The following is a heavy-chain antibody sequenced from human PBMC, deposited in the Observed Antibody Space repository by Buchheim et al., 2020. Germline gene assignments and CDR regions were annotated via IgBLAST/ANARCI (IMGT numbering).Heavy chain of an antibody. V-gene: IGHV3-23*01. Sequence: EVQLLESGGGLVQPGGSLRLSCAASGFTFSSYAMSWVRQAPGKGLEWVSAISGSGGSTYYADSVKGRFTISRDNSKNTLYLQMNSLRAEYTAVYYCAKARGIVPADIRRNDAFDIWGQGT. D-gene: IGHD2-2*02. CDR3: AKARGIVPADIRRNDAFDI. CDR1: GFTFSSYA. J-gene: IGHJ3*02. CDR2: ISGSGGST.